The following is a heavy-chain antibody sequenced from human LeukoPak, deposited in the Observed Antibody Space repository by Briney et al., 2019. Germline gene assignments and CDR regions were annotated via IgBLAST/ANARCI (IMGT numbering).Heavy chain of an antibody. CDR3: AKASWVSSADAVL. J-gene: IGHJ4*02. Sequence: GGSLRLSCAASGFIFSNYAMSWVRRAPAWGLEWVSSLRGDGETFYADSVKGRFTLSRDESRNTVYLHLNNLRVEDTAVYYCAKASWVSSADAVLWGQGTLVTVSS. V-gene: IGHV3-23*01. CDR1: GFIFSNYA. CDR2: LRGDGET. D-gene: IGHD3-16*01.